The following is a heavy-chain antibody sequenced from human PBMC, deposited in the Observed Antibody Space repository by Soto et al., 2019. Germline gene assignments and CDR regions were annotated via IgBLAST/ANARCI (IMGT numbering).Heavy chain of an antibody. D-gene: IGHD1-26*01. J-gene: IGHJ3*02. Sequence: GGSLRLSCAASGFTFSSYWMSWVRQAPGKGLEWVANIKQDGSEKYYVDSVKGRFTISRDNAKNSLYLQMNSLRAEDTAVYYCARDEFSGGYSAFDIWGQGTMVTVSS. V-gene: IGHV3-7*03. CDR2: IKQDGSEK. CDR1: GFTFSSYW. CDR3: ARDEFSGGYSAFDI.